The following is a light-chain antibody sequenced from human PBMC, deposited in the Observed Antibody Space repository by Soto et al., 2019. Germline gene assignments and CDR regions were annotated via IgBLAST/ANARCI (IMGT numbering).Light chain of an antibody. J-gene: IGLJ1*01. Sequence: QSALTQPASVSGSPGQSITISCTGTSSDVGTYNYVSWYQQHPGQAPKLIIYEDSNRPSRFSSCFSGSKSGNTASLTISGLQTEDEADYYCSSYTSTGSLVFGTGTKLTVL. CDR2: EDS. CDR1: SSDVGTYNY. CDR3: SSYTSTGSLV. V-gene: IGLV2-14*01.